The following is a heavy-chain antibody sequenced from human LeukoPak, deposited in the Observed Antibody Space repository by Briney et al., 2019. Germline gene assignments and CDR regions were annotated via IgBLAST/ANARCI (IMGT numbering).Heavy chain of an antibody. CDR1: GYTFTSYV. CDR3: AREGYSSSWNYFDY. V-gene: IGHV1-18*01. CDR2: ISAYNGNT. D-gene: IGHD6-13*01. Sequence: GASVTVSCKASGYTFTSYVINWVRQAPGQGLEWMGWISAYNGNTNYTQKLQGRVTMTTDTSTSTAYMELRSLRSDDTAVYYCAREGYSSSWNYFDYWGQGALVAVCS. J-gene: IGHJ4*02.